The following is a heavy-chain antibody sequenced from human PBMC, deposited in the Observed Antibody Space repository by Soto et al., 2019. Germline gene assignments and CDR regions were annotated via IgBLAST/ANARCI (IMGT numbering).Heavy chain of an antibody. V-gene: IGHV1-69*01. CDR3: ASELHCSSTSCYSYYYYYGMDV. D-gene: IGHD2-2*02. CDR2: IIPSFGTA. CDR1: GGTFSSYA. J-gene: IGHJ6*02. Sequence: QVQLVQSGAEVKKPGSSVKVSCKASGGTFSSYAISWVRQAPGQGLEWMGGIIPSFGTANYAQKFQGRVTITADESTSTAYMELSSLRSEDTAVYYCASELHCSSTSCYSYYYYYGMDVWGQGTTVTVSS.